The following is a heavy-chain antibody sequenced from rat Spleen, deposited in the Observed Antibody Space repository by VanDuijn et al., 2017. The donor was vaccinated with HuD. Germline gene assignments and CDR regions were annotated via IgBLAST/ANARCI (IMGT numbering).Heavy chain of an antibody. CDR2: ITNTGGST. Sequence: EVQVVESGGGLVQPKGSLKLSCAASGFTFSSNWLNWIRQAPGKGLEWVASITNTGGSTYYPDSVKGRFTLSRDNAKSTLYLQMDSLRSEDTATYYCTTDQDFYSGAWGQGVMVTVSS. CDR3: TTDQDFYSGA. V-gene: IGHV5-31*01. CDR1: GFTFSSNW. D-gene: IGHD1-1*01. J-gene: IGHJ2*01.